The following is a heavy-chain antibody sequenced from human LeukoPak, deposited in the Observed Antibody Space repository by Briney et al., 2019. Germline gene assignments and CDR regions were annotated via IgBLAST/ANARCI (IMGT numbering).Heavy chain of an antibody. CDR2: TYYKSKWYN. CDR1: GDSVSSNSAA. Sequence: SQTLSLTCAISGDSVSSNSAAWNWIRQSPSRGLEWLGRTYYKSKWYNDYAVSVTSRITINPDTSKNQFSLQLDSVTPEDTAIYYCARSDYGDSSFDYWGQGTLVTVSS. D-gene: IGHD4-17*01. J-gene: IGHJ4*02. V-gene: IGHV6-1*01. CDR3: ARSDYGDSSFDY.